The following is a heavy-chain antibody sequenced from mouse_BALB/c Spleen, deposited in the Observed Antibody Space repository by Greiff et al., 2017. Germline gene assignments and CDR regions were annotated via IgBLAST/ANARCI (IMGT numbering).Heavy chain of an antibody. V-gene: IGHV1S130*01. J-gene: IGHJ2*01. Sequence: QVQLQQSGSVLVRPGASVKLSCKASGYTFTSSWMHWAKQRPGQGLEWIGEIHPNSGNTNYNEKFKGKATLTVDTSSSTAYVDLSSLTSEDSAVYYCARRAGNYYGSSYGGYFDYWGQGTTLTVSS. D-gene: IGHD1-1*01. CDR3: ARRAGNYYGSSYGGYFDY. CDR2: IHPNSGNT. CDR1: GYTFTSSW.